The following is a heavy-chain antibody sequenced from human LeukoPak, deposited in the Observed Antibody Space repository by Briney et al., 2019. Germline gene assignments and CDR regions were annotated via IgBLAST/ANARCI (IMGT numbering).Heavy chain of an antibody. J-gene: IGHJ5*02. CDR3: ARFTNDWFDP. D-gene: IGHD2-8*01. CDR1: GGSISSYY. Sequence: SETLSLTCTVSGGSISSYYWSWIRQPPGKGLEWIGYIYYSGSTNYNPSLKSRVTISVDTPKNQFSLKLSSVTAADTAVYYCARFTNDWFDPWGRGTLVTVSS. CDR2: IYYSGST. V-gene: IGHV4-59*01.